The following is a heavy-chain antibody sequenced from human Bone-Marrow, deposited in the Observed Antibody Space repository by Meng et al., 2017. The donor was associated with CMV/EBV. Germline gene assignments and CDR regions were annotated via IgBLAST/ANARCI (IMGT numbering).Heavy chain of an antibody. CDR3: AKNGRGYSYGLYAMEV. CDR1: GYTFTGYY. D-gene: IGHD5-18*01. CDR2: INPHSGGT. J-gene: IGHJ6*02. V-gene: IGHV1-2*02. Sequence: ASVKVSCKAAGYTFTGYYIHWVRQAPGQGLEWMGWINPHSGGTKYAQSFQGRVTMTRDTSTSTVSMELSGLRSDDTAVYFCAKNGRGYSYGLYAMEVWGQGNTVNVAS.